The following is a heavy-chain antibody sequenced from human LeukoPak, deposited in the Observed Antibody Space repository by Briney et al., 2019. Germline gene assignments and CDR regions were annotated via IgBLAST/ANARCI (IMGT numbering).Heavy chain of an antibody. CDR3: ARSGIVGAPGYYYYMDV. J-gene: IGHJ6*03. V-gene: IGHV3-7*01. D-gene: IGHD1-26*01. Sequence: GGSLRLSCTASGFTFSGAWMTWVRQAPGKGLEWGANIRGDGTEKNYVDSVKGRFTISRDNAKNSLFLQMSNLRDDDTDIYYCARSGIVGAPGYYYYMDVWGKGTTVTISS. CDR1: GFTFSGAW. CDR2: IRGDGTEK.